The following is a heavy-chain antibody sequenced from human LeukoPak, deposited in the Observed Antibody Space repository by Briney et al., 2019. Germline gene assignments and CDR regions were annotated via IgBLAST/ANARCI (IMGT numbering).Heavy chain of an antibody. Sequence: GASVKVSCKAFGYIFTSYSMHWVRRAPGQGLEWMGIINPSGGTTNYAQKFQGRVTMTRDTSTSTVYMDLSSLRSEDTAVYYCARDPYCSSTSCYDNWFDPWGQGTLLTVSS. D-gene: IGHD2-2*01. CDR1: GYIFTSYS. CDR2: INPSGGTT. V-gene: IGHV1-46*01. CDR3: ARDPYCSSTSCYDNWFDP. J-gene: IGHJ5*02.